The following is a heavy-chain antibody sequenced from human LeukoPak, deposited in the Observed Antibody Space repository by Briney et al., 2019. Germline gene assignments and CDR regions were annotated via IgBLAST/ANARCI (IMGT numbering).Heavy chain of an antibody. Sequence: ASVKVSCKASGYTFTSYGISWVRQAPGQGLEWMGWISAYNGNTNYAQKFQGRVTMTRDTSISTAYMELSRLRSDDTAVYYCARDHYCSSTSCYNIDPWGQGTLVTVSS. V-gene: IGHV1-18*04. CDR2: ISAYNGNT. J-gene: IGHJ5*02. D-gene: IGHD2-2*02. CDR3: ARDHYCSSTSCYNIDP. CDR1: GYTFTSYG.